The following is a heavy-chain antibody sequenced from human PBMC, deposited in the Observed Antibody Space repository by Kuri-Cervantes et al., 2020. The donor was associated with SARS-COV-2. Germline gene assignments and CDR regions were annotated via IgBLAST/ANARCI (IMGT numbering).Heavy chain of an antibody. D-gene: IGHD3-22*01. V-gene: IGHV3-15*01. Sequence: GGSLRLSCAASGFTFSSYWMHWVRQAPGKGLEWVGRIKSKTDGGTTDYAAPVKGRFTISRDDSKNTLYLQMNSLKTEDTAVYYCTSSITMIVVVTSTDAFDIWGQGTMVTVSS. CDR3: TSSITMIVVVTSTDAFDI. CDR1: GFTFSSYW. CDR2: IKSKTDGGTT. J-gene: IGHJ3*02.